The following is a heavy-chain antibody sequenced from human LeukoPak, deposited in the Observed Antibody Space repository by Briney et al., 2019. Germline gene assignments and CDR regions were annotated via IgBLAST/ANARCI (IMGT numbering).Heavy chain of an antibody. Sequence: GGSLRLSCAASGFTFSSYAMSWVRQAPGKGLEWVSVISGSGGRTYYADSVKGRFTIPRDNSKNTLYLQMNSLRAEDTAVYYCVKEIYGDSTGGRFQHWGQGTLVTVSS. J-gene: IGHJ1*01. V-gene: IGHV3-23*01. D-gene: IGHD4-17*01. CDR3: VKEIYGDSTGGRFQH. CDR2: ISGSGGRT. CDR1: GFTFSSYA.